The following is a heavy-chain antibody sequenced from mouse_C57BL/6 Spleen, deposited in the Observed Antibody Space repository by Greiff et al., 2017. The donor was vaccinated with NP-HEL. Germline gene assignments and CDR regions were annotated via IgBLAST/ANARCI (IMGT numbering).Heavy chain of an antibody. CDR3: ARRWVSNYFDY. J-gene: IGHJ2*01. CDR2: INYDGSST. V-gene: IGHV5-16*01. Sequence: EVKLMESEGGLVQPGRSLKLTCTATGFTFSDYYMAWVRQVPEKGLEWVANINYDGSSTYYLDSLKSRFIISRDNAKNILYLQNSSPKSEDTATYYCARRWVSNYFDYWGQGTTLTVSS. D-gene: IGHD1-1*02. CDR1: GFTFSDYY.